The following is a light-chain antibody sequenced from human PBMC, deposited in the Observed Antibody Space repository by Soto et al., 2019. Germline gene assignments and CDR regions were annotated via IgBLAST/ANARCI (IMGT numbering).Light chain of an antibody. Sequence: DIQMTQSPSTLSASIGDSVTISCRASQTISIWLAWYQQKPGRAPNLLIYDASSLQGGVPSRFSGSGSGTEFTLTITDLQPDDFATYYCQEYNNHLTFGPGTTLDVK. CDR1: QTISIW. CDR2: DAS. CDR3: QEYNNHLT. V-gene: IGKV1-5*01. J-gene: IGKJ3*01.